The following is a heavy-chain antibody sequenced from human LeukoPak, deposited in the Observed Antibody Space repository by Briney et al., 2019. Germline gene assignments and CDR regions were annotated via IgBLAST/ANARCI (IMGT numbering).Heavy chain of an antibody. Sequence: SETLSHTCTVSGGSISSYYWSWIRQPPGKGLEGIGYIYYSGSTNYNPSLKSRVTISVDTSKNQFSLKLSSVTAADTAVYYCASIYYYGSGFDPWGQGTLVTVSS. CDR3: ASIYYYGSGFDP. CDR2: IYYSGST. V-gene: IGHV4-59*01. CDR1: GGSISSYY. D-gene: IGHD3-10*01. J-gene: IGHJ5*02.